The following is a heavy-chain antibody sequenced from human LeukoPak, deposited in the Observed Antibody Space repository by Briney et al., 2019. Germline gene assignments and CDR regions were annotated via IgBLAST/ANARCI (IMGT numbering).Heavy chain of an antibody. Sequence: GASVKVSCKASGYTFTGYYMHWVRQAPGQGLEWMGWINPNSSGTNYAQKFQGRVTMTRDTSISTAYMELSRLRSDDTAVYYCARTIPSLRFLDFRGYYYYGMDVWGQGTTVTVSS. CDR3: ARTIPSLRFLDFRGYYYYGMDV. J-gene: IGHJ6*02. CDR2: INPNSSGT. V-gene: IGHV1-2*02. CDR1: GYTFTGYY. D-gene: IGHD3-3*01.